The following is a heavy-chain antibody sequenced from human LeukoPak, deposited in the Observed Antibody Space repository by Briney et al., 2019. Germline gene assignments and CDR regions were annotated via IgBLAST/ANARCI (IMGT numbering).Heavy chain of an antibody. Sequence: RGRXXXXYMYYSGSTNYNPSLKSRVIISVDASKNHFSLKLSSVTSADTAVYYCARFPPGIAVAGHNDYWGQGTLVTVSS. D-gene: IGHD6-19*01. CDR2: MYYSGST. V-gene: IGHV4-61*03. J-gene: IGHJ4*02. CDR3: ARFPPGIAVAGHNDY.